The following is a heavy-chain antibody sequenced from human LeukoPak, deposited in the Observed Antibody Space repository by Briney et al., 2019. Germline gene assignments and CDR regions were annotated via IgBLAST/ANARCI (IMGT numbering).Heavy chain of an antibody. D-gene: IGHD2-15*01. V-gene: IGHV4-34*01. CDR3: ARGPPVVVVAATPSCGMDV. CDR2: INHSGSS. CDR1: GGSFSGYY. Sequence: SETLSLTCAVYGGSFSGYYWSWIRQPPGKGLEWIGEINHSGSSNYNPSLKSRVTISVDTSKNQFSLKLSSVTAADTAVYYCARGPPVVVVAATPSCGMDVWGQGTTVTVSS. J-gene: IGHJ6*02.